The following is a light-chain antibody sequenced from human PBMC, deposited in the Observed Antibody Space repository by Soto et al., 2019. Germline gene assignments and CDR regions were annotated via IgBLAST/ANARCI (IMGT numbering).Light chain of an antibody. Sequence: QSVLTQPASVSGSPGPSITISCTGTSSDVGGYSYVSWYQQHPGKAPKLMIYDVSNRPSGVSNRFSGSKSGNTASLTISGLQAEDEADYYCSSYTSSSTLDYVFGTGTKVTVL. CDR1: SSDVGGYSY. CDR2: DVS. CDR3: SSYTSSSTLDYV. V-gene: IGLV2-14*01. J-gene: IGLJ1*01.